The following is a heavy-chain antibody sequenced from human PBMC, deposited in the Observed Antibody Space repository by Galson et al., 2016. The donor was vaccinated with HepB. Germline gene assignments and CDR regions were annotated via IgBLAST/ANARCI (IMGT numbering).Heavy chain of an antibody. V-gene: IGHV3-21*05. CDR2: ITSSSTVI. D-gene: IGHD6-13*01. CDR3: ASDSSSGYFFES. Sequence: SLRLSCAASGVSLSDYNMNWVRQAPGKGLEWASYITSSSTVIYYADSVKGRFTISRDNAKNSLYLQMNSLRAEDTAVYYCASDSSSGYFFESWGQGALVTVSS. J-gene: IGHJ4*02. CDR1: GVSLSDYN.